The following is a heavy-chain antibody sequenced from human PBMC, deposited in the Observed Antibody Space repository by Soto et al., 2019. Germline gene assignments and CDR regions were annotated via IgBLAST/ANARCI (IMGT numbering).Heavy chain of an antibody. Sequence: PSETLSLTCTVSGGSISSYYWSWIRQPPGKGLEWIGYIYYSGGTNYNPSLKSRVTISVDTSKNQFSLKLSSVTAADTAVYYCASGRVAALLDYWGQGTLVTISS. D-gene: IGHD6-6*01. CDR1: GGSISSYY. CDR3: ASGRVAALLDY. CDR2: IYYSGGT. V-gene: IGHV4-59*01. J-gene: IGHJ4*02.